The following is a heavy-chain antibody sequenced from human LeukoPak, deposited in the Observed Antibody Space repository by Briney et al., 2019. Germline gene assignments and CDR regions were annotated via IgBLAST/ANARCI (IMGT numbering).Heavy chain of an antibody. CDR1: GFTFSNYW. CDR2: IKQDRSEK. CDR3: AKGAYYYDSSGYYNWFDP. Sequence: PGRSLRLSCAASGFTFSNYWMSWVRQAPGKGLEWVANIKQDRSEKYYVDSVKGRFTISRDNAKNSLYLQMNSLRAEDTAVYYCAKGAYYYDSSGYYNWFDPWGQGTLVTVSS. D-gene: IGHD3-22*01. V-gene: IGHV3-7*01. J-gene: IGHJ5*02.